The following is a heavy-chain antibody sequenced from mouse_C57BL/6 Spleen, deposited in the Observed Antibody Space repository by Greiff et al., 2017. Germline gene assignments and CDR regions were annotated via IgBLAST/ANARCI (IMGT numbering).Heavy chain of an antibody. J-gene: IGHJ2*01. CDR3: ARKNSWAFDY. CDR1: GYTFTSYG. D-gene: IGHD4-1*01. V-gene: IGHV1-81*01. CDR2: IYPRSGNT. Sequence: VQLQQSGAELARPGASVKLSCKASGYTFTSYGISWVKQRTGQGLEWIGEIYPRSGNTYYNQKFKGKATLTADKSSSTAYMELRSLTSEDSAVYFCARKNSWAFDYWGQGTTLTVSS.